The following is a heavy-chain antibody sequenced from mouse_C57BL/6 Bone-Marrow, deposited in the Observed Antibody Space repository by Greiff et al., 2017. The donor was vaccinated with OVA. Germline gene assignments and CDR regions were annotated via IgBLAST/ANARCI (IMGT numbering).Heavy chain of an antibody. J-gene: IGHJ2*01. CDR3: ARGYY. CDR2: IYTGDGDT. CDR1: GYAFSSHW. Sequence: LVESGAELVKPGASVKISCKASGYAFSSHWMNWVKQMPGKGLEWIGPIYTGDGDTNYNGKFKGKATLTTDKSSSTAYMQLSSLTSEDSAVYCCARGYYWGQGTTLTVSS. V-gene: IGHV1-80*01.